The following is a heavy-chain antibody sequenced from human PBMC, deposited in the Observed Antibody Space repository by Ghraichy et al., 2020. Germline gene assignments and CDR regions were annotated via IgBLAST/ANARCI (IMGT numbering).Heavy chain of an antibody. D-gene: IGHD2-21*02. V-gene: IGHV4-61*01. CDR3: ARDGATAMNWFDP. Sequence: SETLSLTCTVSGGSVSSGSYYWSWIRQPPGKGLEWIGYIYYSGSTNYNPSLKSRVNISVDTSKKQFSLKLSSVTDEDTAVYYCARDGATAMNWFDPWGQGTLVTVSS. CDR1: GGSVSSGSYY. CDR2: IYYSGST. J-gene: IGHJ5*02.